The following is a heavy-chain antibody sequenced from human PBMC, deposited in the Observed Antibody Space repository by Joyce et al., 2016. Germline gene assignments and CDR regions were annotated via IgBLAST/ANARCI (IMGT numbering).Heavy chain of an antibody. CDR3: SNYDLWSGYSPSRDV. J-gene: IGHJ6*02. V-gene: IGHV3-73*02. CDR2: IRSKANGDAT. Sequence: EVQLVESGGGLVQPGGSLKLSCAVSGFTLSGSSVHWGRQGSGKGLEWVGRIRSKANGDATAYAASVKGRFSISRDDSKNTAYLQMNSLKTEDTAVYYCSNYDLWSGYSPSRDVWGQGSTVTVSS. CDR1: GFTLSGSS. D-gene: IGHD3-3*01.